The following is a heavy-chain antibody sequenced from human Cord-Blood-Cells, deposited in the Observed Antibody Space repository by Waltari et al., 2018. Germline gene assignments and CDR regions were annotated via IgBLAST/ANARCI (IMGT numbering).Heavy chain of an antibody. V-gene: IGHV1-8*03. CDR2: MNPNSGNK. J-gene: IGHJ3*02. D-gene: IGHD7-27*01. CDR1: GYTFTSYD. Sequence: QVQLVQSGAEVKKPGASVKVSCKASGYTFTSYDINWVRQATGQGLEGLGGMNPNSGNKGYAMKFQGRVTITRNTSISTAYMELSSLRSEDTAVYYCARVSLLTGDAFDIWGQGTMVTVSS. CDR3: ARVSLLTGDAFDI.